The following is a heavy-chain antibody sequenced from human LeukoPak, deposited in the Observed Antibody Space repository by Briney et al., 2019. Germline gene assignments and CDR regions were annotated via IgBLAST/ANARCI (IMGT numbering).Heavy chain of an antibody. CDR2: IIPIFGTA. V-gene: IGHV1-69*13. Sequence: ASVKVSCKASGYTFTSYGISWVRQAPGQGLEWMGGIIPIFGTANYAQKFQGRVTITADESTSTAYMELSSLRSEDTAVYYCASPRDGSGSYHTYYFDYWGQGTLVTVSS. J-gene: IGHJ4*02. CDR3: ASPRDGSGSYHTYYFDY. D-gene: IGHD3-10*01. CDR1: GYTFTSYG.